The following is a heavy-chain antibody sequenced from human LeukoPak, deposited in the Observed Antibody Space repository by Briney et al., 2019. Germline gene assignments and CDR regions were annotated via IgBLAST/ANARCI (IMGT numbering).Heavy chain of an antibody. CDR3: ARELWFGEFRYVGNFDY. CDR2: ISSSSSYI. D-gene: IGHD3-10*01. Sequence: GGSLRLSCAASGFTFSSYSMNWVRQAPGKGLEWVSSISSSSSYIYYADSVKGRFTISRDNAKNSLYLQMNSLRAEDTAVYYCARELWFGEFRYVGNFDYWGQGTLVTVSS. V-gene: IGHV3-21*01. CDR1: GFTFSSYS. J-gene: IGHJ4*02.